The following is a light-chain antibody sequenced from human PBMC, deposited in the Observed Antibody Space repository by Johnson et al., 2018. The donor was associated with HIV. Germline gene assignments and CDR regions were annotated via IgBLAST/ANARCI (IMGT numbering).Light chain of an antibody. V-gene: IGLV1-51*01. CDR1: SSNIGRNY. J-gene: IGLJ1*01. CDR2: DNN. Sequence: QSVLTQPPSVSAAPGQKVTISCSGSSSNIGRNYVSWYQQLPGTAPKLLIFDNNKRPSGIPDRFSGSKSGTSATLGITGLQTGDEADYDCGTWDSSQVVFGTGSKVTVL. CDR3: GTWDSSQVV.